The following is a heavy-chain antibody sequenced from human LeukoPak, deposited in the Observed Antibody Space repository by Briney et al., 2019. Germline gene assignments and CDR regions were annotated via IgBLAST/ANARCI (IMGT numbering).Heavy chain of an antibody. CDR2: INPDGTIA. D-gene: IGHD2-15*01. CDR3: ARGCSATRCPADS. Sequence: GGSLRLSCAASGFTFSSYWLHWVRQAPGEGLVWVSQINPDGTIATYADSVKGRFTISRDSSKNTLYLQINSLKAEDTAVYYCARGCSATRCPADSWGRGPWSPSPQ. V-gene: IGHV3-74*01. CDR1: GFTFSSYW. J-gene: IGHJ5*01.